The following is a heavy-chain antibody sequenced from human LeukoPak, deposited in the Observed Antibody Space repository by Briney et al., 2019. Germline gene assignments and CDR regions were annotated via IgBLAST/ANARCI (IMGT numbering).Heavy chain of an antibody. CDR2: ISYDGSNK. Sequence: GGSLRLSCAASGFTFSSYAMHWVRQAPGKGLEWVAVISYDGSNKYYADSVKGRFTISRDNAKNSLYLQMNSLRAEDTAVYYCARTMTTVTLFDYWGQGTLVTVSS. CDR3: ARTMTTVTLFDY. J-gene: IGHJ4*02. D-gene: IGHD4-17*01. V-gene: IGHV3-30-3*01. CDR1: GFTFSSYA.